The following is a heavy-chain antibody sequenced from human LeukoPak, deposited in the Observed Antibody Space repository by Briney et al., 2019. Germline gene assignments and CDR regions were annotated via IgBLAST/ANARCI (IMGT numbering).Heavy chain of an antibody. J-gene: IGHJ4*02. Sequence: ASVKVSCKASGGTFSSYAISWVRQAPGQGLEWMGGIIPIFGTANYAQKFQGRVTITTDESTSTAYMELSSLRSEDTAVYYCAREFNWNYGYYFDYWGQGTLVTVSS. CDR3: AREFNWNYGYYFDY. CDR1: GGTFSSYA. CDR2: IIPIFGTA. V-gene: IGHV1-69*05. D-gene: IGHD1-7*01.